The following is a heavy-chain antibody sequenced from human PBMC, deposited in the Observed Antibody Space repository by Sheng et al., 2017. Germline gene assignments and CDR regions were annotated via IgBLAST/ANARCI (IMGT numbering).Heavy chain of an antibody. CDR2: ISAYNGNT. V-gene: IGHV1-18*01. Sequence: QVQLVQSGAEVKKPGASVKVSCKASGYTFTSYGISWVRQAPGQGLEWMGWISAYNGNTNYAQKLQGRVTMTTDTSTSTAYMELRSLRSDDTAVYYCARNPPSMVQAGNYYYYMDVWGKGTTVTVSS. CDR1: GYTFTSYG. CDR3: ARNPPSMVQAGNYYYYMDV. J-gene: IGHJ6*03. D-gene: IGHD3-10*01.